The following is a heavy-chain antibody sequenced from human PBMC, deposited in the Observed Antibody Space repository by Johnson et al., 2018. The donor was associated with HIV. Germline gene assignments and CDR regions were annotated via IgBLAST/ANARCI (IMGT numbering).Heavy chain of an antibody. CDR3: TTDLIVVIPIGAFDV. CDR1: GFSFSNTW. D-gene: IGHD3-16*01. V-gene: IGHV3-15*01. J-gene: IGHJ3*01. Sequence: VQLVESGGGCAKPGGSLRLSCAASGFSFSNTWMSWVRQAPGKGLEWVARIKSKSDGGTTDYAAPVKGRFTISRDDSKNTLYLQMNSLKTEDTAVYYCTTDLIVVIPIGAFDVWGQGTTVTV. CDR2: IKSKSDGGTT.